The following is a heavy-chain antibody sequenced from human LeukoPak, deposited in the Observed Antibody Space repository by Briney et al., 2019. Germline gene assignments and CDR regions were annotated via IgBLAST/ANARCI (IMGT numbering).Heavy chain of an antibody. Sequence: SETLSLTCTVSGGSVSDGYYYWNWIRQPPGKGLEWIGYIFHSGSINNDPSLKSRVTLSVDTSKNQFSLKLTSVTAADTAVYYCARAPQPTSYGDYGKRYFDLWGRGTLVTVSS. D-gene: IGHD4-17*01. CDR3: ARAPQPTSYGDYGKRYFDL. CDR1: GGSVSDGYYY. J-gene: IGHJ2*01. V-gene: IGHV4-61*01. CDR2: IFHSGSI.